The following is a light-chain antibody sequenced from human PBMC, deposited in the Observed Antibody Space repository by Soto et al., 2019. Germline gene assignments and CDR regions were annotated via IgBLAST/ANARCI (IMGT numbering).Light chain of an antibody. CDR2: DAS. Sequence: DIQMTQLPSSLSASVGDRVTLTCQASQGISNYLNWYQQKPGKAPKLLIYDASTLETGVPSRFSGSGYGTEFTFTISGLQPEDVATYYCQQYESLVHFGGGTKVEIK. CDR1: QGISNY. J-gene: IGKJ4*01. CDR3: QQYESLVH. V-gene: IGKV1-33*01.